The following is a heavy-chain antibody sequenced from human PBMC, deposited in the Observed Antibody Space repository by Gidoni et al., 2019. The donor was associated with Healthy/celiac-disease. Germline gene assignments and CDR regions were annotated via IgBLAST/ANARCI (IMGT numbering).Heavy chain of an antibody. J-gene: IGHJ6*02. V-gene: IGHV3-23*01. CDR3: AKDGTVAMVMDDYYGMDV. CDR1: VFTFSCYA. D-gene: IGHD5-18*01. Sequence: EVQLLESGGGLVQPGRSLRLSCADSVFTFSCYAMLCVSQAPGKGLEWVSAISGSGGSRYYADSVKGRFTISRDNSKNTLYLQMNSLRAEDTAVYYCAKDGTVAMVMDDYYGMDVWGQGTTVTVSS. CDR2: ISGSGGSR.